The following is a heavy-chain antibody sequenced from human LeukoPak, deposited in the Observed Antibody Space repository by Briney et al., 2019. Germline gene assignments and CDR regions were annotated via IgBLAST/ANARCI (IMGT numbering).Heavy chain of an antibody. CDR1: GFTFNSYG. J-gene: IGHJ6*03. Sequence: PGGSLRLSCAASGFTFNSYGIHWVRQAPGKGLEWLAFIRFDGSNNYYADSVKGRFTISRDNSKNTLYLQMNSLRAEDTAVYYCAKDGGGYYPYYYYYMDVWGKGTTVTISS. CDR3: AKDGGGYYPYYYYYMDV. CDR2: IRFDGSNN. V-gene: IGHV3-30*02. D-gene: IGHD3-22*01.